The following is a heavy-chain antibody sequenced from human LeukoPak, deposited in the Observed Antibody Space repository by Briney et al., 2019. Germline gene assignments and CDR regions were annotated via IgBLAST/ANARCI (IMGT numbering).Heavy chain of an antibody. V-gene: IGHV3-53*01. CDR3: ARDRYYDILTGYYTYYGMDV. CDR2: IYSGGST. J-gene: IGHJ6*02. D-gene: IGHD3-9*01. Sequence: AGGSLRLSCAASGFTVSSNYMSWVRQAPGKGLEWVSVIYSGGSTYYADSVKGRFTISRDNSKNTLYLQMNSLRAEDTAVYYCARDRYYDILTGYYTYYGMDVWGQGTTVTVSS. CDR1: GFTVSSNY.